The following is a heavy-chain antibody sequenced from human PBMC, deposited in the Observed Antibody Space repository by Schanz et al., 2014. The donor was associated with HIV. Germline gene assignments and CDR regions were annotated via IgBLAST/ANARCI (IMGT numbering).Heavy chain of an antibody. Sequence: VQMLESGGGSVQPGGSLRLSCAASGFTFSNFAMSWVRQAPGKGLEWVAVISYDGTKKHYADSVKGRFTISRDNSKNSLSLLIKSLRAEDAAVYYCAKDRNYYESKYRGKGNYYYFYGMDFWGQGTTVTVSS. D-gene: IGHD3-22*01. J-gene: IGHJ6*02. CDR2: ISYDGTKK. CDR1: GFTFSNFA. CDR3: AKDRNYYESKYRGKGNYYYFYGMDF. V-gene: IGHV3-30*18.